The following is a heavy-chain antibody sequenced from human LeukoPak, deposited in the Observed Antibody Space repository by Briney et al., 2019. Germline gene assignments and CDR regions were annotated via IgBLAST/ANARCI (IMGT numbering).Heavy chain of an antibody. Sequence: PGGSLRLSCAASGFTVSSNYMSWVRQAPGKGLEWVSVIYSGGSTYYADSVKGRFTISRDNSKNTLYLQMNSLRAEDTAVYYCAGDIHSSSWMEHDAFDIWGQGTMVTVSS. CDR3: AGDIHSSSWMEHDAFDI. V-gene: IGHV3-53*01. J-gene: IGHJ3*02. CDR2: IYSGGST. D-gene: IGHD6-13*01. CDR1: GFTVSSNY.